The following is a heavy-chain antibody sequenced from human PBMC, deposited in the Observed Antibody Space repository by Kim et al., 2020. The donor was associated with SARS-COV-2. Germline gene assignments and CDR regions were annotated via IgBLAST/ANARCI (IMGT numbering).Heavy chain of an antibody. J-gene: IGHJ4*02. CDR1: GYTFTSYG. D-gene: IGHD3-22*01. CDR2: ISAYNGNT. Sequence: ASVKVSCKASGYTFTSYGISWVRQAPGQGLEWMGWISAYNGNTNYAQKLQGRVTMTTDTSTSTAYMELRSLRSDDTAVYYCAREVYYDSSGYWLDDYWGQGTLVTVSS. CDR3: AREVYYDSSGYWLDDY. V-gene: IGHV1-18*01.